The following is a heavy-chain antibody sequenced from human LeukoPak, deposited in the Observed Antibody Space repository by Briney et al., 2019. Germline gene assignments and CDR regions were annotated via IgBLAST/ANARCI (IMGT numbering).Heavy chain of an antibody. V-gene: IGHV3-21*01. CDR3: ARDVWDIVVETGSFDP. J-gene: IGHJ5*02. CDR2: ISSSSSYI. Sequence: PGGSLRLSCAASGSTFSSYSMNWVRQAPGKGLEWVSSISSSSSYIYYADSVKGRFTISRDNAKNSLYLQMNSLRAEDTAVYYCARDVWDIVVETGSFDPWGQGTLVTVSS. D-gene: IGHD2-2*01. CDR1: GSTFSSYS.